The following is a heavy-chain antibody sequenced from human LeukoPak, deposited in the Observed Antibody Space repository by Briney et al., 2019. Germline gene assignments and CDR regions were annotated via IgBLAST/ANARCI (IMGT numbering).Heavy chain of an antibody. Sequence: GGSRRLSCAASGFTFSSYSMNWVRQAPGKGLEWVSSISSSSYIYYADSVKGRFTISRDNAKNSLYLQMNSLRAEDTAVYYCARFGMATILPSDYWGQGTLVTVSS. J-gene: IGHJ4*02. CDR3: ARFGMATILPSDY. CDR2: ISSSSYI. D-gene: IGHD5-24*01. CDR1: GFTFSSYS. V-gene: IGHV3-21*01.